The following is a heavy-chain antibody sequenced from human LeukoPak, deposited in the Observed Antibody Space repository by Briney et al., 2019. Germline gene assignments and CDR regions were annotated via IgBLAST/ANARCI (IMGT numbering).Heavy chain of an antibody. J-gene: IGHJ1*01. CDR1: GGSISSRSYY. CDR2: ISDSGNT. D-gene: IGHD6-19*01. Sequence: SETLSLTCTVSGGSISSRSYYWGWIRQPPGKGLEWIGKISDSGNTYYSPSLRSRVTISIDMSKNQFSLKLSSVTATDTAVYYCARGPSTSSGWLGEHWGQGTLVTVSS. V-gene: IGHV4-39*01. CDR3: ARGPSTSSGWLGEH.